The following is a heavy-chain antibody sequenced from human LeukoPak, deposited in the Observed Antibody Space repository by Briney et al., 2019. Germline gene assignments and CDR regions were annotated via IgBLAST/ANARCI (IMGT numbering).Heavy chain of an antibody. CDR2: ITPIFGRA. D-gene: IGHD3-10*01. CDR1: GYTFTSYG. Sequence: SVKVSCKASGYTFTSYGISWVRQAPGQGLEWVGGITPIFGRAYYAQNLQGRVTITADKSTSTAYMELSSLGSEDTAIYYCAKGRGRLHVNRGVYNYHYYMEVWGTGTTVIVSS. CDR3: AKGRGRLHVNRGVYNYHYYMEV. J-gene: IGHJ6*03. V-gene: IGHV1-69*06.